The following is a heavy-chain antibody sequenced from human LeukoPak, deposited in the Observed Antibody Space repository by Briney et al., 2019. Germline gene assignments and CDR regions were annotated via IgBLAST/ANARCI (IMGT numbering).Heavy chain of an antibody. V-gene: IGHV1-69*13. D-gene: IGHD2-2*02. CDR2: ITPIFGTA. Sequence: ASVKVSCKASGGTFSNYAINWVRQASGQGLEWMGGITPIFGTANYAQRFQGRVTITADESTSTAYMELSSLRSEDTAVYYCARWAGYCSITNCYTAFDYWGQGALVTVSS. J-gene: IGHJ4*02. CDR3: ARWAGYCSITNCYTAFDY. CDR1: GGTFSNYA.